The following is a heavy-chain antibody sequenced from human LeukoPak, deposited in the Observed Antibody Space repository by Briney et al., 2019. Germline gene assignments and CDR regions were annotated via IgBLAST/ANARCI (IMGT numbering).Heavy chain of an antibody. CDR2: MNPNSGNT. CDR1: GYTFTSYD. Sequence: ASVKVSCKASGYTFTSYDINWVRQAAGQGLEWMGWMNPNSGNTGYAQKFQGRVTMTRDTSISKAYMELSRLRSDDTAVYYCARPPVGYSSGWYVYWGQGTLVTVS. J-gene: IGHJ4*02. D-gene: IGHD6-19*01. CDR3: ARPPVGYSSGWYVY. V-gene: IGHV1-8*01.